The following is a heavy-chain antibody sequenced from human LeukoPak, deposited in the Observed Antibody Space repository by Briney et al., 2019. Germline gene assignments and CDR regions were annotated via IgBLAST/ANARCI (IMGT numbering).Heavy chain of an antibody. CDR1: GGSISSSSYY. CDR3: ARIPFDFHRSGYYYFDC. Sequence: KASETLSLTCTVSGGSISSSSYYWGWIRQPPGKGLEWIGSIYYSGSTYYNPSLKSRVTISVDTSKNQFSLKLSSVTAADTAVYYCARIPFDFHRSGYYYFDCWGQGNLVTVSS. J-gene: IGHJ4*02. V-gene: IGHV4-39*07. CDR2: IYYSGST. D-gene: IGHD3-22*01.